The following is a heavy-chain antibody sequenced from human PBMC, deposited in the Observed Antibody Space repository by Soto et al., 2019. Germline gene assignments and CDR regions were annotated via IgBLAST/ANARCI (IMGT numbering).Heavy chain of an antibody. Sequence: GGSLRLSCAASGFTFSNYWMYWVRQAPGKGLVWVSRTNSDGRTTNYADSVKGRFTISRDNAKNTLYLQMNSLRTEDTAVYYCARGPRYSAIDVWGQGTTVTVSS. J-gene: IGHJ6*02. CDR3: ARGPRYSAIDV. V-gene: IGHV3-74*01. CDR1: GFTFSNYW. CDR2: TNSDGRTT.